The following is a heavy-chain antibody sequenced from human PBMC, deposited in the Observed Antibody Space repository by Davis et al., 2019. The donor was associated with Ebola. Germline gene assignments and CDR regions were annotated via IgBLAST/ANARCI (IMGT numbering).Heavy chain of an antibody. V-gene: IGHV3-64D*06. Sequence: GESLKISCSASGFTFSSYAMHWVRQAPGKGLEYVSAISSNGGSTYYADSVKGRFTISRDNSKNTLYLQMSSLRAEDTAVYYCVKDDYYDSSGLAFDIWGQGTMVTVSS. D-gene: IGHD3-22*01. CDR2: ISSNGGST. CDR3: VKDDYYDSSGLAFDI. CDR1: GFTFSSYA. J-gene: IGHJ3*02.